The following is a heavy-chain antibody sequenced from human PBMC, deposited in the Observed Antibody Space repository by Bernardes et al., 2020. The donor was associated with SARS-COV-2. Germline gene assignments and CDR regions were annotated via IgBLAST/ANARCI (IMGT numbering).Heavy chain of an antibody. Sequence: GGSLRLSCAASGFTFGDYAMHWVRQAPGNGLEWVSVISWNSDNIVYADSVKGRFTVSRDNAKSSLYLQMNSLRAEDTAFYYCAKDIIGQQLAFDYWGQGTLVTVSS. CDR1: GFTFGDYA. V-gene: IGHV3-9*01. CDR3: AKDIIGQQLAFDY. D-gene: IGHD6-13*01. CDR2: ISWNSDNI. J-gene: IGHJ4*02.